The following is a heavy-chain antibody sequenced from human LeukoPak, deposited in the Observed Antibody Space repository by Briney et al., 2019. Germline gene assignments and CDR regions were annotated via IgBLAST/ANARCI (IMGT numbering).Heavy chain of an antibody. CDR1: GFTLSDYY. CDR2: ISSSGSTI. CDR3: ARIVYRGTYDFWSGYYTGISP. D-gene: IGHD3-3*01. J-gene: IGHJ5*02. Sequence: PGGSLSLSCAASGFTLSDYYMRWIRQAPGRGLEWVSYISSSGSTIYYADSVKGRFTISRDNAKNSLYLQMNSLRAEDTAVYYCARIVYRGTYDFWSGYYTGISPWGQGTLVTVSS. V-gene: IGHV3-11*01.